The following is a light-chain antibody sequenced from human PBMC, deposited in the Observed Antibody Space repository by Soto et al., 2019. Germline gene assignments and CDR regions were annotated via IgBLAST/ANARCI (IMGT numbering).Light chain of an antibody. V-gene: IGKV3-11*01. CDR2: DAS. CDR1: QSVSKY. CDR3: QQRSNWPIT. J-gene: IGKJ5*01. Sequence: EIVFTQSPSTLSLSPGERATLSCRTSQSVSKYFAWYQQNPGRAPRLLIYDASSRATGIPARFIGSGSGTNFTLTISSLEPEDFAIYYCQQRSNWPITFGQGTRLEIK.